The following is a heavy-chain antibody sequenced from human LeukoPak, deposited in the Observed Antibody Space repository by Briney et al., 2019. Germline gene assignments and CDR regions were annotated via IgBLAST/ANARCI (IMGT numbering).Heavy chain of an antibody. D-gene: IGHD1-26*01. Sequence: SGTLSLTCTVSGGSISSSSYYWGWIRQPPGKGLEWIGSIYYSGSTYYNPSLKSRVTISVDTSKNQFSLKLSSVTAADTAVYYCARHEATWRSQNWFDPWGQGTLVTVSS. CDR2: IYYSGST. CDR1: GGSISSSSYY. J-gene: IGHJ5*02. V-gene: IGHV4-39*01. CDR3: ARHEATWRSQNWFDP.